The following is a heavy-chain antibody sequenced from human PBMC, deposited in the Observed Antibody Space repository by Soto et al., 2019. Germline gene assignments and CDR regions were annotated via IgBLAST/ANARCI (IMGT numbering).Heavy chain of an antibody. Sequence: EGSLRLSCAASGFTFSTYSLNWVRQAPGKGLEWVSYISSISTIHYADSVKGRFTISRDNAKNSLYLQMNSLRAEDTAVYYCARDEAYAFDIWGQGTMVTVSS. CDR3: ARDEAYAFDI. J-gene: IGHJ3*02. CDR1: GFTFSTYS. CDR2: ISSISTI. V-gene: IGHV3-48*01.